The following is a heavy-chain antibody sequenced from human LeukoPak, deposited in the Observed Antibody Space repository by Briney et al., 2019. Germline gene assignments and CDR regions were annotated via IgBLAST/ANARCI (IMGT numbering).Heavy chain of an antibody. CDR1: GFTFSSYG. V-gene: IGHV3-30*03. Sequence: PGRSLRLSCAASGFTFSSYGMHWVRQAPGKGLEWVATISHDGSNKYYADSVKGRFTISRDNSKNTLYLQMNSLGAEDTAVYYCAAGYYFGDYWGQGTLVTVSS. J-gene: IGHJ4*02. CDR2: ISHDGSNK. CDR3: AAGYYFGDY. D-gene: IGHD3-22*01.